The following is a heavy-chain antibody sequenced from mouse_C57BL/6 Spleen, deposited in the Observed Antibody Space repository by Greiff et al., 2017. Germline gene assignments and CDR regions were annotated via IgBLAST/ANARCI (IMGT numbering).Heavy chain of an antibody. D-gene: IGHD3-2*02. J-gene: IGHJ3*01. Sequence: VQLVESGPGLVAPSQSLSITCTVSGFSLTSYAISWVRQPPGKGLEWLGVIWTGGGTNYNSALKSRLSISKDNSKSQVCLKMNSLQTDDTARYYCASRTAQATAWFAYWGQGTLVTVSA. CDR1: GFSLTSYA. CDR3: ASRTAQATAWFAY. CDR2: IWTGGGT. V-gene: IGHV2-9-1*01.